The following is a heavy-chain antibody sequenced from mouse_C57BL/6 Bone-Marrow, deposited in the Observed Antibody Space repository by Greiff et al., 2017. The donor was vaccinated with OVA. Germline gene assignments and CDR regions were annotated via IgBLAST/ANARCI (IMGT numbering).Heavy chain of an antibody. CDR2: IDPSDSYT. CDR3: AREGIYDGYYAYWYFEV. V-gene: IGHV1-69*01. Sequence: QVQLQQPGAELVMPGASVKLTCKASGYTFTSYWMHWVKQRPGQGLEWIGEIDPSDSYTNYNQKFKGKSTLTVDKSSSTAYMQLSSLTSEDSAVYYCAREGIYDGYYAYWYFEVWGTGTTVTVSS. D-gene: IGHD2-3*01. J-gene: IGHJ1*03. CDR1: GYTFTSYW.